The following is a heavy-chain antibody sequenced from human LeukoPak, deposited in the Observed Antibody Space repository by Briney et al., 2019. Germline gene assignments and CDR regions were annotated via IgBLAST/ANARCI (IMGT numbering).Heavy chain of an antibody. CDR1: GFTFSSYA. D-gene: IGHD2-21*01. Sequence: GGSLRLSCAASGFTFSSYAMSWVRQAPGKGLEWVSAICGSGGSTYYADSVKGRFTISRDNSKNTLYLQMNSLRAEDTAVYYCARPNSWYYYYMDVWGKGTTVTVSS. CDR3: ARPNSWYYYYMDV. CDR2: ICGSGGST. V-gene: IGHV3-23*01. J-gene: IGHJ6*03.